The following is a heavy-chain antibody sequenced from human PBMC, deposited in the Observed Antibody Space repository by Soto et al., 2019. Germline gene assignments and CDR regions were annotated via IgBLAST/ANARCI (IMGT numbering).Heavy chain of an antibody. CDR2: ISGSGGST. CDR1: GFTFSSYA. Sequence: GGSLRLSCAASGFTFSSYAMSWISQPPGRGLEWVSAISGSGGSTYYAASVKGRFTISRDNSKNTLYLQMNSLRAEDTAGYYCAKDNTAVAPHYYGMDVWGQGTTVTVSS. CDR3: AKDNTAVAPHYYGMDV. J-gene: IGHJ6*02. D-gene: IGHD6-19*01. V-gene: IGHV3-23*01.